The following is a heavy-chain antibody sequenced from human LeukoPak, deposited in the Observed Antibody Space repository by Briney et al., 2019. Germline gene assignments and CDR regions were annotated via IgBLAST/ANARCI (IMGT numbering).Heavy chain of an antibody. CDR3: ARVPYDYVPGSGYYYYYMDV. CDR2: IIPIFGTA. CDR1: GGTFSSYA. Sequence: SVKVSCKASGGTFSSYAISWVRQAPGQGLEWMGGIIPIFGTANCAQKFQGRVTITADESTSTAYMELSSLRSEDTAVYYCARVPYDYVPGSGYYYYYMDVWGKGTTVTISS. D-gene: IGHD3-16*01. J-gene: IGHJ6*03. V-gene: IGHV1-69*13.